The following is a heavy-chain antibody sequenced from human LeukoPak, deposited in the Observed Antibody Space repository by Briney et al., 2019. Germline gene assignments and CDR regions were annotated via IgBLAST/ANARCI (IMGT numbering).Heavy chain of an antibody. D-gene: IGHD3-16*02. CDR1: GFTVSSNY. Sequence: PGGSLRLSCAASGFTVSSNYMSWVRQAPGKGLEWVSGIGSGGRTYYADSVKGRFTISRDNSKNTLHLQMNSLRAEDTAVHYCAKGGYQSDYWGQGTLVTVSS. CDR2: IGSGGRT. J-gene: IGHJ4*02. CDR3: AKGGYQSDY. V-gene: IGHV3-53*01.